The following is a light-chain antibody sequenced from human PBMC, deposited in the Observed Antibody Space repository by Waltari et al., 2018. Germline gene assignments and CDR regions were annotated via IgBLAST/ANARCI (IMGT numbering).Light chain of an antibody. CDR2: EVN. V-gene: IGLV2-8*01. CDR3: SSYAGTTSV. J-gene: IGLJ1*01. Sequence: QSALTQPPSASGSPGQSVTISCTGTSGDVGFYNYFSWYQQHPGKAPKLMIYEVNKRPSGVPDRFSGAKSGNTASLTVSGLQAEDEADYYCSSYAGTTSVFGTGTKVTVL. CDR1: SGDVGFYNY.